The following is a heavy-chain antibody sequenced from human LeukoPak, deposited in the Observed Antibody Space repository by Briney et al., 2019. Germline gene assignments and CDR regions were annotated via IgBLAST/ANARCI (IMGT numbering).Heavy chain of an antibody. CDR3: ARAPQLILWHSHTSNWFDP. CDR1: GGSISTNNW. CDR2: IYHTGNT. J-gene: IGHJ5*02. V-gene: IGHV4-4*02. D-gene: IGHD3-10*01. Sequence: SETLSLTCTVSGGSISTNNWWTWVRQPPGKGLEWIGEIYHTGNTNHNPSLKSRLTMSVDKSKNQFALRLYSVTAADTAVYYCARAPQLILWHSHTSNWFDPWGQGTLVTVSS.